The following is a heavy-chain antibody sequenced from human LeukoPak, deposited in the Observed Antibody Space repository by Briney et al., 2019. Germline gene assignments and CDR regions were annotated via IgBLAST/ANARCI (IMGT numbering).Heavy chain of an antibody. CDR3: AAAFGTYYFDY. CDR2: IYYSGST. CDR1: GGSISSSSYY. D-gene: IGHD1-14*01. V-gene: IGHV4-61*01. J-gene: IGHJ4*02. Sequence: SETLSLTCTVSGGSISSSSYYWSWIRQPPGKGLEWIGYIYYSGSTNYNPSLKSRVTISVDTSKNQFSLKLSSVTAADTAVYYCAAAFGTYYFDYWGQGTLVTVSS.